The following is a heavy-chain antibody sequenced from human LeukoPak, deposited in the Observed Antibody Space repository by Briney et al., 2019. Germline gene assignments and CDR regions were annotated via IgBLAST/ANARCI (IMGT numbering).Heavy chain of an antibody. CDR1: GGSVSSGSYY. Sequence: SETLSLTCTVSGGSVSSGSYYWPWIRQPPGKGLEWIGHHYYSGSTNYNPSLKSRVTISKDTSKNQFSLKVTSVTAADTAVYYCARDVVGATYFQLWGQGALVTVSS. CDR3: ARDVVGATYFQL. V-gene: IGHV4-61*01. D-gene: IGHD1-26*01. CDR2: HYYSGST. J-gene: IGHJ1*01.